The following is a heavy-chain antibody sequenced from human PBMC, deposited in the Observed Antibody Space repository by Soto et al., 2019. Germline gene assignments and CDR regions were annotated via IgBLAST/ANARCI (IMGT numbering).Heavy chain of an antibody. CDR1: GFTFSSYA. CDR3: ARGSYYDSSGPIFDP. J-gene: IGHJ5*02. V-gene: IGHV3-30-3*01. D-gene: IGHD3-22*01. CDR2: ISYDGSNK. Sequence: QVQLVESGGGVVQPGRSLRLSCAASGFTFSSYAMHWVRQAPGKGLEWVAVISYDGSNKYYADSVKGRFTISRDNSKNTLYLQMNSLRAEDTAVYYCARGSYYDSSGPIFDPWGQGTLVTVSS.